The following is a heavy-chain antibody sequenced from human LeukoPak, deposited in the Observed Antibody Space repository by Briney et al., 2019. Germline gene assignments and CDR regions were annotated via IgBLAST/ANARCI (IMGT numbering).Heavy chain of an antibody. V-gene: IGHV3-7*01. J-gene: IGHJ4*02. CDR1: GFTFSSYS. CDR2: IKQDGSEK. Sequence: PGGSLRLSCAASGFTFSSYSMNWVRQAPGKGLEWVANIKQDGSEKYYADSVKGRFTISRDNAKNSLYVQVNSLRAEDTAVYYCARGGSRLLTSYIFDYWGQGTLVTVSS. D-gene: IGHD3-16*01. CDR3: ARGGSRLLTSYIFDY.